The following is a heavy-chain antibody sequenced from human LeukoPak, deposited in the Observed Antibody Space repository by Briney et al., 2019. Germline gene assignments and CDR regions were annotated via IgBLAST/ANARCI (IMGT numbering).Heavy chain of an antibody. V-gene: IGHV3-23*01. D-gene: IGHD5-24*01. CDR3: AKRVRDGYNSPIDY. J-gene: IGHJ4*02. CDR1: GFTLSDCA. Sequence: GGSLRLSCVGSGFTLSDCAMSWVRQAPGKGLEGVSDISESGVNTHYADSVKGRFTISRDLSKNTLYLKMNSLRVEDTAVYYCAKRVRDGYNSPIDYWGQGTLVTVSS. CDR2: ISESGVNT.